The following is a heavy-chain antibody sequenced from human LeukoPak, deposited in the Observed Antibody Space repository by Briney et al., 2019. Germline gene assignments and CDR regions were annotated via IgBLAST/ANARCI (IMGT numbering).Heavy chain of an antibody. D-gene: IGHD3-22*01. CDR3: TTQYYYDSSGYTNVDY. J-gene: IGHJ4*02. CDR1: GFTVNNAW. V-gene: IGHV3-15*01. Sequence: GGSLRLSCAASGFTVNNAWMSWVRQAPGKGLEWVGRIKSKTDGGTTDYAALVKGRFTISRDDSKNMLYLQMNSLKTEDTAVYYCTTQYYYDSSGYTNVDYWGQGALVTVSS. CDR2: IKSKTDGGTT.